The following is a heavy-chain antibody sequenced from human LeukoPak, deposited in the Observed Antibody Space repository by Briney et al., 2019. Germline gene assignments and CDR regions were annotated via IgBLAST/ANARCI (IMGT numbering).Heavy chain of an antibody. CDR3: ARDSPYSSGWYWYFQH. CDR2: IFPILGIA. V-gene: IGHV1-69*04. J-gene: IGHJ1*01. Sequence: ASVKVSCKASGGTFSSYAISWVRQAPGQGLEWMGRIFPILGIANYAQKFQGRVTMTTDTSTSTANMELRSLRSDDTAVYYCARDSPYSSGWYWYFQHWGQGTLVTVSS. D-gene: IGHD6-19*01. CDR1: GGTFSSYA.